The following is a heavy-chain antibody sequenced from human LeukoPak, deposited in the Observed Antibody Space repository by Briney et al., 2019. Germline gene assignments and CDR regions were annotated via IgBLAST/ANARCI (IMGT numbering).Heavy chain of an antibody. CDR2: ISGIGGST. CDR1: GFILSSYA. D-gene: IGHD3-16*01. Sequence: GGSLRLSCAASGFILSSYAMSWVRHAPGKGLEWVSAISGIGGSTNYADSVKGRFTISRDNSKNTLYVQMNSLRAEDTAVYYCAKDQLMITFAFDIWGQGTMVTVSS. J-gene: IGHJ3*02. V-gene: IGHV3-23*01. CDR3: AKDQLMITFAFDI.